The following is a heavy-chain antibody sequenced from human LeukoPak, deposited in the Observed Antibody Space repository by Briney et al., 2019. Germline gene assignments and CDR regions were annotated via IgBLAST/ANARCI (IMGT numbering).Heavy chain of an antibody. J-gene: IGHJ4*02. CDR1: GFTFSSYS. CDR3: ACYGKREKNFDY. D-gene: IGHD2-15*01. Sequence: GGSLRPSCAASGFTFSSYSMNWVRQAPGKGLEWVTSISSSSSYIYYADSVKGRFTISRDNAKNSLYLQMNSLRAEDTAVYYCACYGKREKNFDYWGQGTLVTVSS. CDR2: ISSSSSYI. V-gene: IGHV3-21*01.